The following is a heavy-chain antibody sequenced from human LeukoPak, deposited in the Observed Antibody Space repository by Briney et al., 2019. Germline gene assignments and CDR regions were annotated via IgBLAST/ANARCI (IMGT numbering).Heavy chain of an antibody. D-gene: IGHD3-22*01. Sequence: SQTLSLTCTVSGGSISSGDYYWSWICQPPGKGLEWIGYIYYSGSTYYNPSLKSRVTISVDTSKNQFSLKLSSVTAADTAVYYCARVNDSSGYSNYFDYWGQGTLVTVSS. CDR1: GGSISSGDYY. CDR3: ARVNDSSGYSNYFDY. CDR2: IYYSGST. J-gene: IGHJ4*02. V-gene: IGHV4-30-4*01.